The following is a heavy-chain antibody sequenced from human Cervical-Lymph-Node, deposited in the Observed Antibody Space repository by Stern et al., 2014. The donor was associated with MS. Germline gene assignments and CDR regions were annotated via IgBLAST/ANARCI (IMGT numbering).Heavy chain of an antibody. CDR3: AKIERAVTGSFDC. Sequence: EVHLVESGGGLVQPGGSLTLSCAGSGFTFSTYALSWVRQAPGKGLEWVSAISGTSATIYYADSVKGRFTISRDNSKNTLYLQMNSLRAEDTAIYYCAKIERAVTGSFDCWGQGTLVTVSS. CDR2: ISGTSATI. J-gene: IGHJ4*02. D-gene: IGHD6-19*01. V-gene: IGHV3-23*04. CDR1: GFTFSTYA.